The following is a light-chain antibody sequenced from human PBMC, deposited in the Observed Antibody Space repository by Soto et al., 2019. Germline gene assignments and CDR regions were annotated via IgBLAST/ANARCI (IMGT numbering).Light chain of an antibody. Sequence: IVLTQCPATLSVSPGETATLLCRASQSVRSNLAWYQQKPGQAPRLLIYGASTRATGIQARFSGSGSGTEFTLAIRSLQSEDFAVYYCKQNENIPTFAQGTRLEIK. J-gene: IGKJ5*01. CDR1: QSVRSN. CDR3: KQNENIPT. CDR2: GAS. V-gene: IGKV3-15*01.